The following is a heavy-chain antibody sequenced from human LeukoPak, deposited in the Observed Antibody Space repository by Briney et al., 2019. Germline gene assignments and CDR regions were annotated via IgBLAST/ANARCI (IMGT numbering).Heavy chain of an antibody. CDR2: ISDNGGST. CDR1: GFTFSAYH. V-gene: IGHV3-23*01. CDR3: AREFGLITSH. Sequence: GGSLRLSCAASGFTFSAYHMHWVRQAPGKGLEWVSSISDNGGSTYSADSVKGRFTISRDNSKNTLYLQMNSLRAEDTAVYYCAREFGLITSHWGQGTLVTVSS. J-gene: IGHJ1*01. D-gene: IGHD3/OR15-3a*01.